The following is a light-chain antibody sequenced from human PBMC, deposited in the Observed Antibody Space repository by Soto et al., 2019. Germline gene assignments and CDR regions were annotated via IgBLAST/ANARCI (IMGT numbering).Light chain of an antibody. J-gene: IGKJ4*01. CDR3: QQYNSYLLT. Sequence: DIQMTQSPSTLSASVGDRDTITCRASQSISSWLAWYQQKPGKAPKLLIYKASSLESGVPSRFSGSESGTEFTLTISILQPDDFATYYCQQYNSYLLTFGGGTKVDI. V-gene: IGKV1-5*03. CDR1: QSISSW. CDR2: KAS.